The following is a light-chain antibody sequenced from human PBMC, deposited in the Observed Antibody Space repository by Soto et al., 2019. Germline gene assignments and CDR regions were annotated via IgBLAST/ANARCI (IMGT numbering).Light chain of an antibody. CDR1: QSVSSSF. V-gene: IGKV3-20*01. CDR2: SAS. J-gene: IGKJ5*01. Sequence: EIALTQSPATLSLSPGEGATLSCRASQSVSSSFLAWHQHKPGKAPKLLIYSASSRATGIPDRFSGSGSGTDFTLTISRLEPEDIAVYYCQQYGRSPYTFGQGTHVEIK. CDR3: QQYGRSPYT.